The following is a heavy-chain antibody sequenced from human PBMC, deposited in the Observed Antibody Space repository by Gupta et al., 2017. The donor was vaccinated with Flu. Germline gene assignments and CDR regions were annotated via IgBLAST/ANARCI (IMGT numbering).Heavy chain of an antibody. J-gene: IGHJ4*02. Sequence: QVHLQESGPGLVKPSETLSLTCAVSGGSITYYYWGWIRQPPGKGLEWIGFIYYSGTANYNPSLKRRVTISLDTPRNQFSLKLEAVTAADTAMYYCVRVAPSGSFEFEYWGQGTLVTVSS. CDR2: IYYSGTA. V-gene: IGHV4-59*01. CDR3: VRVAPSGSFEFEY. D-gene: IGHD1-26*01. CDR1: GGSITYYY.